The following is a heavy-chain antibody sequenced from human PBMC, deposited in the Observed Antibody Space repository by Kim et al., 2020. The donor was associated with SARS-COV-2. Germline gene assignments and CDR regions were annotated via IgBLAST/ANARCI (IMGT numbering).Heavy chain of an antibody. D-gene: IGHD1-26*01. J-gene: IGHJ6*02. CDR3: ARVGATTGGMDV. Sequence: KYSQKFQGRVTITRETSASTAYMELSSLRSEDTAVYYCARVGATTGGMDVWGQGTTVTVSS. V-gene: IGHV1-3*01.